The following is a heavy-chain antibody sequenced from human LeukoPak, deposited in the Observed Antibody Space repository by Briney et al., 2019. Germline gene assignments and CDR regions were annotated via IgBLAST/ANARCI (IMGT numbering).Heavy chain of an antibody. J-gene: IGHJ4*02. CDR2: MNPNSGNT. D-gene: IGHD3-10*01. Sequence: ASVKVSCKAAGYTFTSYDINWVRQPTGQGLEWMGWMNPNSGNTGYAQTFQGRVTITRNTSISTAYMELSSLRSEDTAVYYCAVWTGSRGSGFFDYWGQGTLVTVSS. CDR1: GYTFTSYD. V-gene: IGHV1-8*03. CDR3: AVWTGSRGSGFFDY.